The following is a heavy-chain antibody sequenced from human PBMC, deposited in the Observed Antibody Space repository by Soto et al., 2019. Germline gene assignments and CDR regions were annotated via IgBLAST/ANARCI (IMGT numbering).Heavy chain of an antibody. CDR3: AREGSGNDY. V-gene: IGHV1-69*08. Sequence: QVQLVQSGAEVKKPGSSVKVSCKASGGTFSSYTISWVRQAPGQGLEWMGRIIPILGIANYAQKFQGRVTIHADKYTSKAYMELSSLRSEDTAVYYWAREGSGNDYWGQGTLVTVSS. J-gene: IGHJ4*02. CDR1: GGTFSSYT. CDR2: IIPILGIA. D-gene: IGHD3-10*01.